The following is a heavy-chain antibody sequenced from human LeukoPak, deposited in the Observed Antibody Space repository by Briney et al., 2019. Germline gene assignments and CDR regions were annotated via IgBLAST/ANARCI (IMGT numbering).Heavy chain of an antibody. CDR1: GYTFTSYA. D-gene: IGHD2-15*01. CDR3: ARGRGTSGSNRDFYYYYYMDV. Sequence: PVASVKVSCKASGYTFTSYAMHWVRQAPGQRLEWMGWINVGNGNTKYSQEFQGRVTISRDTSASTAYMELSSLRSEDMAVYYCARGRGTSGSNRDFYYYYYMDVWGKGTTVTVSS. V-gene: IGHV1-3*03. CDR2: INVGNGNT. J-gene: IGHJ6*03.